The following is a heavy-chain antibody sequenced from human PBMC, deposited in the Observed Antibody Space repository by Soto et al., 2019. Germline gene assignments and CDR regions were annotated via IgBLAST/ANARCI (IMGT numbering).Heavy chain of an antibody. CDR1: GFTFSDFA. D-gene: IGHD3-22*01. J-gene: IGHJ4*02. Sequence: QVQLVESGGGVVQPGRSLSLSCAASGFTFSDFAMHWVRQAPGKGLEWVAFISYDGSSTFYAESVRGRVAIARDNSKNTLYLQMNNLRLEDTAVYYCAYESDSFDHWGQGTLVTVSS. V-gene: IGHV3-30*09. CDR3: AYESDSFDH. CDR2: ISYDGSST.